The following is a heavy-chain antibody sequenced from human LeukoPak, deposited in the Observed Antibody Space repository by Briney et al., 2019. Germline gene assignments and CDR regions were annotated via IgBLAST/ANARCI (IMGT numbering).Heavy chain of an antibody. J-gene: IGHJ4*02. D-gene: IGHD6-13*01. Sequence: GSSVKVSCKASGGTFSSYAISWERQAPGQGLEWMGGIIPIFGTANYAQKFQGRVTITADESTSTAYMELSSLRSEDTAVYYCARGAAAAAKYDYWGQGTLVTVSS. V-gene: IGHV1-69*01. CDR1: GGTFSSYA. CDR3: ARGAAAAAKYDY. CDR2: IIPIFGTA.